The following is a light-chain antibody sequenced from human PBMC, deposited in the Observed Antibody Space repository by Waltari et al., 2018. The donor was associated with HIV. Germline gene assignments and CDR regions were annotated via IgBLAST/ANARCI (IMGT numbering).Light chain of an antibody. CDR3: SSYAGSNNRV. Sequence: QSALTQPPSASGSPGQSVTISCTGTSSDVGGYNYVSWYQQHPGKAPKLMIYEANKRPSGVPDRFSGSKSGNTASLTVSGLQAEDEADYYCSSYAGSNNRVFGGGTKLTVL. V-gene: IGLV2-8*01. CDR1: SSDVGGYNY. CDR2: EAN. J-gene: IGLJ2*01.